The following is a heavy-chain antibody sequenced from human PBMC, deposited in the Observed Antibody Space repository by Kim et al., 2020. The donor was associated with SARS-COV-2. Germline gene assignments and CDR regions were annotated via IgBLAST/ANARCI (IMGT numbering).Heavy chain of an antibody. J-gene: IGHJ3*02. V-gene: IGHV1-69*13. CDR2: IIPIFGTA. CDR1: GGTFSSYA. Sequence: SVKVSCKASGGTFSSYAISWVRQAPGQGLEWMGGIIPIFGTANYAQKFQGRVTITADESTSTAYMELSSLRSEDTAVYYCAREGAQLTPGDGAFDIWGQGTMVTVSS. CDR3: AREGAQLTPGDGAFDI. D-gene: IGHD6-13*01.